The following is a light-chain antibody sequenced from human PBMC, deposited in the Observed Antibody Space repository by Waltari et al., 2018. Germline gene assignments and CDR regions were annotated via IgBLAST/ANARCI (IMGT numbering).Light chain of an antibody. V-gene: IGKV3-20*01. J-gene: IGKJ1*01. Sequence: ELVLTQSPGTLSLSPGERATLSCRASQSVSRTLAWYQQKPGQAPRLLIYDASIRATGIPDRFSGSGSGTDFSLTISRREPEDFAVYYCQKYGTLPATFGQGTKVEIK. CDR3: QKYGTLPAT. CDR1: QSVSRT. CDR2: DAS.